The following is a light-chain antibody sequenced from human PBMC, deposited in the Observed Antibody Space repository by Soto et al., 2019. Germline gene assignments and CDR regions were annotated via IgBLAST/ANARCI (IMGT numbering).Light chain of an antibody. Sequence: QSALTQPASVSGSPGQSITISCTGTSSDVGGYNFVSWFQQHPGKAPKLMIYDVSHRPSGVSIRFAGSKSGNTASLTISGLQAEDEADYYCSSYTSSTTRVIFGGGTKVTVL. V-gene: IGLV2-14*01. CDR1: SSDVGGYNF. CDR3: SSYTSSTTRVI. CDR2: DVS. J-gene: IGLJ2*01.